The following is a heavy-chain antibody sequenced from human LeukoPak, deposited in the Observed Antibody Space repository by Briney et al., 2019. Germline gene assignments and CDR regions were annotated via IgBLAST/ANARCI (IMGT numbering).Heavy chain of an antibody. J-gene: IGHJ5*02. CDR1: GGTFSSYA. CDR3: ARGSAGHWFDP. V-gene: IGHV1-8*02. CDR2: MNPNSGNT. Sequence: ASVKVSCKASGGTFSSYAISWVRQAPGQGLEWMGWMNPNSGNTGYAQKFQGRVTMTRNTSISTAYMELSSLRSEDTAVYYCARGSAGHWFDPWGQGTLVTVSS.